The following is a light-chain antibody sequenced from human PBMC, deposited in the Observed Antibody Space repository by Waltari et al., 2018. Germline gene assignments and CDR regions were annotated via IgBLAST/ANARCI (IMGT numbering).Light chain of an antibody. CDR1: SLRTYY. V-gene: IGLV3-19*01. CDR2: GPN. J-gene: IGLJ3*02. Sequence: SSELTQDPAVSVALGQTVTITCQGDSLRTYYASWYQQKPGQAPVLVMYGPNNRPPGIPDRVSGYSSGNTASLTSTGAQAEDEADYYCNSRDSSGKHLVFAGGTKLTVL. CDR3: NSRDSSGKHLV.